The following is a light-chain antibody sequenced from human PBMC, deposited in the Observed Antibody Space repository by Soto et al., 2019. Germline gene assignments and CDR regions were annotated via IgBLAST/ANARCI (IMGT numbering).Light chain of an antibody. CDR1: SSDVGGYNY. J-gene: IGLJ2*01. V-gene: IGLV2-11*01. CDR3: CSYAGSYTYVV. CDR2: DVS. Sequence: QSALTQPRSVSGSPGQSVTISCTGTSSDVGGYNYVSWYQQHPGKAPKLMIYDVSKRPSEVPDRFSGSKSGNTACLTISGLQAEDEADYYCCSYAGSYTYVVFGGGTQVTVL.